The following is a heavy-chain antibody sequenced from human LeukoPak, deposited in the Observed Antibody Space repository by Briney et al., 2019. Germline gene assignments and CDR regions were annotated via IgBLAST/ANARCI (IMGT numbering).Heavy chain of an antibody. CDR2: IYTSGST. D-gene: IGHD3-10*01. Sequence: PSETLSLTCTVSGGSISSYYWSWIRQPAGKGLEWIGRIYTSGSTNSNPSLKSRVTISLDTSKNQFSLKLSSVTAADTAVYYCARHGGMVRGFTDAFDIWGQGTMVTVSS. V-gene: IGHV4-4*07. J-gene: IGHJ3*02. CDR3: ARHGGMVRGFTDAFDI. CDR1: GGSISSYY.